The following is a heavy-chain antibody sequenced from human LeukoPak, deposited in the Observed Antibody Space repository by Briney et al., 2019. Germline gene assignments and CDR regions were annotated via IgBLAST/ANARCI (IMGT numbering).Heavy chain of an antibody. D-gene: IGHD3-22*01. J-gene: IGHJ6*02. V-gene: IGHV4-59*01. CDR2: IYYSGST. Sequence: SETLSLTCTVSGGSISTYYWSWIRQPPGKGLEWIGYIYYSGSTNYNPSLKSRVTISLDTSKNQFSLKLNSVTAADTAMYYCARSFSPNYYDLLDYWGQGTTVTVSS. CDR3: ARSFSPNYYDLLDY. CDR1: GGSISTYY.